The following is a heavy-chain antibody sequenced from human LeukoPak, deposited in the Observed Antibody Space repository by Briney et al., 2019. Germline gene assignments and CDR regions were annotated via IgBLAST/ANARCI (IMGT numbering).Heavy chain of an antibody. CDR1: GYTFTGYY. D-gene: IGHD6-13*01. Sequence: ASVKVSCTASGYTFTGYYMHWVRQAPGQGLEWMGWINPNSGGTNYAQKFQGRVTMTRDTSISTAYMELSRLRSDDTAVYYCARDVTSSSWPRDIDYWGQGTLVTVSS. CDR2: INPNSGGT. CDR3: ARDVTSSSWPRDIDY. V-gene: IGHV1-2*02. J-gene: IGHJ4*02.